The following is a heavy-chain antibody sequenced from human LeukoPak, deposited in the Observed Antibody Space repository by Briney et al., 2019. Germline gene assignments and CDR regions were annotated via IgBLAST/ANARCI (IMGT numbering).Heavy chain of an antibody. D-gene: IGHD3-16*02. V-gene: IGHV1-2*04. CDR1: GYTFTGYY. J-gene: IGHJ4*02. CDR2: INPNSGGT. Sequence: GASVKVSCKASGYTFTGYYMHWARQAPGQGLEWMGWINPNSGGTNYAQKFQGWVTMSRDTSISTAYMELSRLRSDDTAVYYCARASGDYVWGSYRYNPTFDYWGQGTLVTVSS. CDR3: ARASGDYVWGSYRYNPTFDY.